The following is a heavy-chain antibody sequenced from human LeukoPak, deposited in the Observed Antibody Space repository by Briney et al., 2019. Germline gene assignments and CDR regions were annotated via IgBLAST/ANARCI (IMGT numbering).Heavy chain of an antibody. CDR3: ARALQPTAVRFDP. D-gene: IGHD2-2*01. CDR1: GDSVTSYY. Sequence: SETLSLTCTVSGDSVTSYYWSWIRQSPGKGLEWIGYIYSGGRSIYNPSLKSRLTISSDTSKSQFSLKLSSVTAADTAVYYCARALQPTAVRFDPWGQGTLVTVSS. V-gene: IGHV4-59*08. CDR2: IYSGGRS. J-gene: IGHJ5*02.